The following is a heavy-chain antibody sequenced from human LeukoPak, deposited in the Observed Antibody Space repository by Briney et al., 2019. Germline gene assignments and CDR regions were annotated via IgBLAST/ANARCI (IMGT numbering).Heavy chain of an antibody. V-gene: IGHV3-30-3*01. CDR2: VSYDGINK. D-gene: IGHD5-18*01. Sequence: GGSLRLSCAASGFTFSSNAMHWVRQAPGKGLEWVAIVSYDGINKDYADSVKGRFTISRDNSKNTLYLQMNSLRAEDTATYYCARDPKRGYSYGWGAFDIWGQGTMVSVSS. CDR1: GFTFSSNA. J-gene: IGHJ3*02. CDR3: ARDPKRGYSYGWGAFDI.